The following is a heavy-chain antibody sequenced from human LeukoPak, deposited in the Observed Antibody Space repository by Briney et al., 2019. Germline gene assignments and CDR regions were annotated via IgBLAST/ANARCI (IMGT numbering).Heavy chain of an antibody. V-gene: IGHV3-23*01. CDR3: VKTLGVWGEAFDI. D-gene: IGHD3-10*02. Sequence: GGSLRLSCAASGFTFSGYAMGWVRQAPGKGLEWVSGISDTGTGTYYADSVKGRFTISRDNSKNTLYLQMNSLRAEDTAVYYCVKTLGVWGEAFDIWGQGTMVTVSS. J-gene: IGHJ3*02. CDR2: ISDTGTGT. CDR1: GFTFSGYA.